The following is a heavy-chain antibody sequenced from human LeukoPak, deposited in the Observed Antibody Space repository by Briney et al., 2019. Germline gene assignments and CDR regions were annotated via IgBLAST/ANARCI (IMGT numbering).Heavy chain of an antibody. J-gene: IGHJ3*01. V-gene: IGHV3-30-3*01. CDR2: ISYDGSKR. D-gene: IGHD2/OR15-2a*01. CDR3: TRDHYPGIARGGACNF. Sequence: PGGSLGLSCVASGFTFNSFAMHWVRQAPGKGLEWVAVISYDGSKRYYADSGKGRFTISRDNSKNATYLEMNSMRVEDTAIYYCTRDHYPGIARGGACNFWGQGTMVTVSS. CDR1: GFTFNSFA.